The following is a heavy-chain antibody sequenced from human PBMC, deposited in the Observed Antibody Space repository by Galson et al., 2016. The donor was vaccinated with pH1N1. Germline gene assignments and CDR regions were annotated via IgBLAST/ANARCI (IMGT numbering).Heavy chain of an antibody. Sequence: SLRLSCAASGFTFSNFAMSWVRQAPGKGLEWVSAISGSGESTYYADSVKGRFTISRDNPKNTLYLQLNSLRAGDTAVYYCLKYDSSGFYYERLIDWGQGTLVTVSS. V-gene: IGHV3-23*01. J-gene: IGHJ4*02. CDR2: ISGSGEST. CDR1: GFTFSNFA. CDR3: LKYDSSGFYYERLID. D-gene: IGHD3-22*01.